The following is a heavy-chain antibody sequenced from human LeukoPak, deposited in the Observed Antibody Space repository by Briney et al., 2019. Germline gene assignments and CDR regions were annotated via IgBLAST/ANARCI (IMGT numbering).Heavy chain of an antibody. J-gene: IGHJ4*02. V-gene: IGHV3-74*01. CDR1: GFIFSSYW. CDR3: AKPDTAMVRGFDY. Sequence: GGSLRLSCAVSGFIFSSYWMHWVRQAPGKGLVWVARINSDGSSTYYADSVKGRFTISRDNSKNTLYLQMNSLRAEDTAVYYCAKPDTAMVRGFDYWGQGTLVTVSS. D-gene: IGHD5-18*01. CDR2: INSDGSST.